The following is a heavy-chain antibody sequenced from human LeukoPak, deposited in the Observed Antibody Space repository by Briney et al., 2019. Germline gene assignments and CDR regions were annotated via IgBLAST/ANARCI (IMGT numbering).Heavy chain of an antibody. CDR1: GFTFSSYA. V-gene: IGHV3-23*01. CDR3: TNRPAAAGFL. J-gene: IGHJ4*02. CDR2: ISGSGGST. D-gene: IGHD6-13*01. Sequence: GGSLRLSRAASGFTFSSYAMSWVRQAPGKGLEWVSAISGSGGSTYYADSVKGRFTISRDNSKNTLYLQMNSLRAEDTALYYCTNRPAAAGFLWGQGTLDTVSS.